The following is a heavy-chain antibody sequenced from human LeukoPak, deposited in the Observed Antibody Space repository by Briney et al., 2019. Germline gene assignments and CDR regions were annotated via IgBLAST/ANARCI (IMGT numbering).Heavy chain of an antibody. CDR3: ARGIYYLIEY. CDR2: IFHSGST. CDR1: GYSISSGDY. V-gene: IGHV4-38-2*01. D-gene: IGHD3-10*01. Sequence: SETLSLTCAVSGYSISSGDYWGWIRQSPWKGLEWIGNIFHSGSTYHNPSLKSRVTISVDTSKNEFSLKLSPVTAADTAVYYCARGIYYLIEYWGQGTLVTVSS. J-gene: IGHJ4*02.